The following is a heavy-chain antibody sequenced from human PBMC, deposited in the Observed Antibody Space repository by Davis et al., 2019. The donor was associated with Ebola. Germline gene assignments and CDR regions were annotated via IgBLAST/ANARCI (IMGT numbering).Heavy chain of an antibody. CDR2: ISSDGTET. J-gene: IGHJ3*02. D-gene: IGHD6-19*01. V-gene: IGHV3-30*04. Sequence: GGSLRLSCAASGFTFSRFTMHWVRQAPGKGLEWLAVISSDGTETNYTDSVKGRFTISRDNSKNTLFLQMNSLRADDTAVYYCARGSGRGWEDAFDIWGQGTMVTASS. CDR1: GFTFSRFT. CDR3: ARGSGRGWEDAFDI.